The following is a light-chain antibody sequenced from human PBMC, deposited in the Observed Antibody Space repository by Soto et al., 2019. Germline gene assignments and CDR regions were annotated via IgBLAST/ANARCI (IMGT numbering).Light chain of an antibody. J-gene: IGKJ1*01. CDR2: AAS. Sequence: DIQMTQAPSSVSASVGDRGTITCRASQDIKNRVAWFQQRPGRAPKDLTQAASILQSWFPSRFSATGSGTHFTLTSDSRQPEDFATYYCLQVKNFPRTFGHGTKLEIK. CDR3: LQVKNFPRT. V-gene: IGKV1-12*01. CDR1: QDIKNR.